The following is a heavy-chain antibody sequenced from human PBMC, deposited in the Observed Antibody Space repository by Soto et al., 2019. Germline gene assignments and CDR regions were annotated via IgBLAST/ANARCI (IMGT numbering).Heavy chain of an antibody. CDR2: ISGSGGST. CDR1: GFTFSSYA. V-gene: IGHV3-23*01. J-gene: IGHJ3*01. CDR3: PRCQPSCNWRSLGNDAFDV. Sequence: GGSLRLSCAASGFTFSSYAMSWVRQAPGKGLEWISAISGSGGSTYYADSVKGRFTISRDNSKNTLYLQMNSLSAADTAVYYCPRCQPSCNWRSLGNDAFDVCGQRT. D-gene: IGHD1-20*01.